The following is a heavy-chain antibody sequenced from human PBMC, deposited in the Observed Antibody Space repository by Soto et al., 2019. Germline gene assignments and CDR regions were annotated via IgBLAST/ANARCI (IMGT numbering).Heavy chain of an antibody. CDR2: INAGNGNT. CDR1: GYTFTSYD. V-gene: IGHV1-3*01. CDR3: ARTTMTFYYFDF. J-gene: IGHJ4*02. Sequence: SSVKVSCKASGYTFTSYDMHWVRQAPGQGLEWMGWINAGNGNTKYSQKFQGRVTITRDTSASTAYMELSSLRSEDTAVYYCARTTMTFYYFDFWGQGTLVTVSS. D-gene: IGHD4-17*01.